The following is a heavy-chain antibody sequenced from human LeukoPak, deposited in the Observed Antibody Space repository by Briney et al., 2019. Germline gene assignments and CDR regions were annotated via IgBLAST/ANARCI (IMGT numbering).Heavy chain of an antibody. D-gene: IGHD3-10*01. J-gene: IGHJ5*02. V-gene: IGHV4-59*01. CDR1: GDSISSYY. CDR3: ARTTLYYYGSGSYLIGWFDP. Sequence: SETLSLTCTVSGDSISSYYWSWIRQPPGKGLEWIGYIPYSGSTNYNPSLKSRVTISVDTSKNQFSLKLSSVTAADTAAYYCARTTLYYYGSGSYLIGWFDPWGQGTLVTVSS. CDR2: IPYSGST.